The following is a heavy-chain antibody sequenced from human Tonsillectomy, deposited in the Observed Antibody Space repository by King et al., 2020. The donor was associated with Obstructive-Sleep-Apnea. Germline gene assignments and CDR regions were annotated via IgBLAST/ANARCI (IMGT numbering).Heavy chain of an antibody. Sequence: VQLVDSGGGLVQPGGSLRLSCAASGFTFSSLAMSWVRQAPGKGLEWVPTISGSGGNTYYQDAVKGRFTISRENSKNTLYLQMNSLRAEETAVYYCAKGRGYNYPNWYFDFWGRGTLVTVSS. D-gene: IGHD5-18*01. CDR1: GFTFSSLA. V-gene: IGHV3-23*04. CDR2: ISGSGGNT. J-gene: IGHJ2*01. CDR3: AKGRGYNYPNWYFDF.